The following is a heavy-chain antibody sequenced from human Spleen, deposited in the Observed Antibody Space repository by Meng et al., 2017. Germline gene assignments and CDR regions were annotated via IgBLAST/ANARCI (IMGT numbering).Heavy chain of an antibody. CDR2: IIPIFGTA. CDR3: ARGASGDYKFVDFDY. CDR1: GVTFSSYA. J-gene: IGHJ4*02. D-gene: IGHD4-17*01. V-gene: IGHV1-69*01. Sequence: QVQLGQSGAEGKKCGSPMKVSCKASGVTFSSYAISWVRKAPGQGLEWMGGIIPIFGTANYAQKFQGRVTITADESTSTAYMELSSLRSEDTAVYYCARGASGDYKFVDFDYWGQGTLVTVSS.